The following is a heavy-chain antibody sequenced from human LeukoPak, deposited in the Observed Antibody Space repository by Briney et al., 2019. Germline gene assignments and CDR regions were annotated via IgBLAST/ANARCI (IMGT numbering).Heavy chain of an antibody. V-gene: IGHV4-59*01. J-gene: IGHJ6*02. CDR2: IYYSGST. D-gene: IGHD2-2*01. Sequence: PSETLSLTCTVSGGSISSYYWSWIRQPPGKGLEWIGYIYYSGSTNYNPSLKSRVTISVDTSKNQFSLKLSSVPAADTAVYYCARSLGLVVPAAQYYYYYGMDVWGQGTTVTVSS. CDR1: GGSISSYY. CDR3: ARSLGLVVPAAQYYYYYGMDV.